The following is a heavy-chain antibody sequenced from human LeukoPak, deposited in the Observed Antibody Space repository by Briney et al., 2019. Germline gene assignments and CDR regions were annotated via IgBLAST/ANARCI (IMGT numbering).Heavy chain of an antibody. Sequence: GASVKVSCKGSGGTFISYAMSWVGQARGKGREWMGGMITIFGTANFAQKFQGRVTITADESTSTAYMELSSLRSVDTAVYYCARAGHLYYMDVWGKGTTVTVSS. V-gene: IGHV1-69*13. CDR3: ARAGHLYYMDV. CDR2: MITIFGTA. CDR1: GGTFISYA. J-gene: IGHJ6*03. D-gene: IGHD3-3*02.